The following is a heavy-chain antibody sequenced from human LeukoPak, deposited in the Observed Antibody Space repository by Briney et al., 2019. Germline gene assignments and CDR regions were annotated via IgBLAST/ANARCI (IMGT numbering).Heavy chain of an antibody. CDR1: GYTFTSYD. CDR3: ARGGYSYGPAGIDY. D-gene: IGHD5-18*01. Sequence: ASVKVSCKASGYTFTSYDINWVRQATGQGLGWMGWMNPNSGNTGYAQKFQGRVTMTRNTSISTAYMELSSLRSEDTAVYYCARGGYSYGPAGIDYWGQGTLVTVSS. J-gene: IGHJ4*02. V-gene: IGHV1-8*01. CDR2: MNPNSGNT.